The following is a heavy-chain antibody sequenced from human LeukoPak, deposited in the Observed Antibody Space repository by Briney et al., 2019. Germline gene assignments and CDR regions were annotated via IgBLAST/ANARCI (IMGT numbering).Heavy chain of an antibody. CDR2: ISSSGSTI. Sequence: GGSLRLSCAASGFTFSSYEMNWVRQAPGKGLEWVSYISSSGSTIYYADSVKGRFTISRDNSKNTLYLQMNSLRAEDTAVYYCAASSGYYYTAFRYWGQGTLVTVSS. V-gene: IGHV3-48*03. CDR3: AASSGYYYTAFRY. CDR1: GFTFSSYE. J-gene: IGHJ4*02. D-gene: IGHD3-22*01.